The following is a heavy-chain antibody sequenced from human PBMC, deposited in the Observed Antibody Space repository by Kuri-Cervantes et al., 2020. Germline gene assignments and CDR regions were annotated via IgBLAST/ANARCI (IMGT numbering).Heavy chain of an antibody. CDR3: ARGTRRNWNYVGY. Sequence: LSLTCAASGFTFDDYAMHWVRQAPGKGLEWVSGISWNSGSIGYADSVKGRFTISRDNAKNTLYLQMNSLRAEDTAVYYCARGTRRNWNYVGYWGQGTLVTVSS. CDR2: ISWNSGSI. CDR1: GFTFDDYA. V-gene: IGHV3-9*01. D-gene: IGHD1-1*01. J-gene: IGHJ4*02.